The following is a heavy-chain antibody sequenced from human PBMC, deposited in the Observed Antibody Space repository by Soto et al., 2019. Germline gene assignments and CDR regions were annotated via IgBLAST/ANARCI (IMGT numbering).Heavy chain of an antibody. Sequence: QVQLVQSGAEVKKPGTSVKVSCKASGGTFSSYAISWVRQAPGQGLEWMGGIIPIFGTANYAQKFQGRVTITADKSTSTAYMELSSLRSEDTAVYYCARELTGTLTNSVFDYWGQGTLVTVSS. V-gene: IGHV1-69*06. CDR2: IIPIFGTA. J-gene: IGHJ4*02. CDR3: ARELTGTLTNSVFDY. CDR1: GGTFSSYA. D-gene: IGHD7-27*01.